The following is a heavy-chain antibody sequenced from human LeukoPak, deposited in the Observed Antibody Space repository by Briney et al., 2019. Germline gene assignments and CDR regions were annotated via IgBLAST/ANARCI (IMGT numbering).Heavy chain of an antibody. J-gene: IGHJ6*03. CDR2: IYYSGST. CDR3: ARGDSRYYYYYMDV. Sequence: SETLSLTCTVSGGSISSYYWSWIRQPAGKGLEWIGYIYYSGSTNYNPSLKSRVTISVDTSKNQFSLKLSSVTAADTAVYYCARGDSRYYYYYMDVWGKGTTVTVSS. V-gene: IGHV4-59*01. CDR1: GGSISSYY. D-gene: IGHD2-15*01.